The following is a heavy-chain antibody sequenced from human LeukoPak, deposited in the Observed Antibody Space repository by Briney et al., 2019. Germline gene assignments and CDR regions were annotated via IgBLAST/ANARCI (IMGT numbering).Heavy chain of an antibody. CDR1: GGSISSNSYY. CDR2: IYYSGST. Sequence: PSETLSLTCTVSGGSISSNSYYWGWIRQPPGKGLEWIGSIYYSGSTYYNPSLKSRVTISVDTSKNQFSLKLSSVTAADTAVYYCARAHSSGYPYAFDIWGQGTMVTVSS. J-gene: IGHJ3*02. D-gene: IGHD3-22*01. V-gene: IGHV4-39*07. CDR3: ARAHSSGYPYAFDI.